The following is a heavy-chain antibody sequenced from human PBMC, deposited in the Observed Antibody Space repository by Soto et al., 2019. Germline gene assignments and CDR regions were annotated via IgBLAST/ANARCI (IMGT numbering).Heavy chain of an antibody. D-gene: IGHD3-3*01. CDR1: GGSFSGYY. V-gene: IGHV4-34*01. CDR3: ARRPILRFLEGKYMDV. CDR2: INHSGST. J-gene: IGHJ6*03. Sequence: SETLSLTCAVYGGSFSGYYWSWIRQPPGKGLEWIGEINHSGSTNYNPSLKSRVTISVDTSKNQFSLKLSSVTAADTAVYYCARRPILRFLEGKYMDVWGKGTTVTVS.